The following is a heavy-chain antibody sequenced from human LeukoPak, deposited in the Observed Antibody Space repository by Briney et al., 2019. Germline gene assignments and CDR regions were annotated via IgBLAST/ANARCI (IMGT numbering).Heavy chain of an antibody. J-gene: IGHJ4*02. CDR1: GFSFSSDG. D-gene: IGHD6-19*01. Sequence: GGSLRLSCAASGFSFSSDGMHWVRQAPGXGLEWLAVFSYDGSEIHYADSVKGRFTISKDNSKNTLYLQMNSLRVEDTGLYYCVKEQSSDWYRAADHWGRGTLVIVSS. V-gene: IGHV3-30*18. CDR2: FSYDGSEI. CDR3: VKEQSSDWYRAADH.